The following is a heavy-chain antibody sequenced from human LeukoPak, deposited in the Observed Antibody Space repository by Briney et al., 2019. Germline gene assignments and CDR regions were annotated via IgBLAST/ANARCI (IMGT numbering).Heavy chain of an antibody. Sequence: LSLTCTVSGGSISSYYWSWIRQPPGKGLEWVSFITATGGSRHYTDSVKGRFTISRDNAKNSLYIQMNSLRAEDTAVYYCARHGYNGFDMWGQGTMVTVSS. V-gene: IGHV3-11*04. CDR1: GGSISSYY. J-gene: IGHJ3*02. D-gene: IGHD5-12*01. CDR2: ITATGGSR. CDR3: ARHGYNGFDM.